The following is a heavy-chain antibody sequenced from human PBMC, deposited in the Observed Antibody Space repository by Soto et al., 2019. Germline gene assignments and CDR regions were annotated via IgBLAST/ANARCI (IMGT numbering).Heavy chain of an antibody. D-gene: IGHD3-10*01. J-gene: IGHJ4*02. V-gene: IGHV3-48*02. CDR2: ISVDSETI. CDR1: GLSFSDHA. Sequence: EVQLAESGGGLVQVGGSLRLSCVVSGLSFSDHAMNWVRQAPGKGLDWVSYISVDSETIYYADSVKGRFTISRDNAKNSLYLQMNGLRDEDTAVYYCARYWSGSHLRDPFDYWGQGTLVTVSS. CDR3: ARYWSGSHLRDPFDY.